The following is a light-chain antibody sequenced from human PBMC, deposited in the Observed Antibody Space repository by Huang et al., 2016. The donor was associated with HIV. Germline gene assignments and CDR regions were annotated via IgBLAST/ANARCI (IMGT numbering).Light chain of an antibody. CDR3: QQSFGALSS. V-gene: IGKV1-39*01. J-gene: IGKJ5*01. CDR2: SAS. CDR1: QSVGTY. Sequence: IQMTQSPTSLSASVGERVFISCRTSQSVGTYLNWYQQKPGKAPKLFISSASTLHSGVPLRFSGGGSGTVFTLAISGLQLDDFATYFCQQSFGALSSFGPGTRL.